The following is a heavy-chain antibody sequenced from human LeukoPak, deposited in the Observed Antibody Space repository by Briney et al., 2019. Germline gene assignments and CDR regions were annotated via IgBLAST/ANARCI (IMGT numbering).Heavy chain of an antibody. CDR1: GYTLTELS. CDR2: FDPEDGET. J-gene: IGHJ4*02. Sequence: ASVNVSCKVSGYTLTELSMHWVRQAPGKGLEWMGGFDPEDGETIYAQKFQGRVTMTEDTSTDTAYMELSSLRSEDTAVYYCATGVLFGVVVVAATLDYWGQGTLVTVSS. D-gene: IGHD2-15*01. CDR3: ATGVLFGVVVVAATLDY. V-gene: IGHV1-24*01.